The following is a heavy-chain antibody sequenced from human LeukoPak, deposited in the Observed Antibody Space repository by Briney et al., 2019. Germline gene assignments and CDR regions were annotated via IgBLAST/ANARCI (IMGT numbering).Heavy chain of an antibody. Sequence: PGGSLSLSCAASGLTFTSYAMSGVRQAPGKGLEWVSAISGSGGSTYYADSVKGRFTISRDNSKNTLYLQMNSLRAEDTAVYYCAKFKQLPATFDYWGQGTLVTVSS. CDR2: ISGSGGST. V-gene: IGHV3-23*01. CDR1: GLTFTSYA. J-gene: IGHJ4*02. CDR3: AKFKQLPATFDY. D-gene: IGHD6-13*01.